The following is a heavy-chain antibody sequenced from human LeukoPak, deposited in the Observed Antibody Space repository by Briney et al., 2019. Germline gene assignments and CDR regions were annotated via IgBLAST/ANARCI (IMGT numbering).Heavy chain of an antibody. J-gene: IGHJ6*03. CDR2: IKSKTDGGTT. Sequence: GGSLRLSCAASGFTFSNAWMSWVRQAPGKGLEWVGRIKSKTDGGTTDYAAPVKGRFTISRDDSKNALYLQMNSLKTEGTAVYYCTTNELADYYYYYMDVWGKGTTVTVSS. V-gene: IGHV3-15*01. CDR1: GFTFSNAW. CDR3: TTNELADYYYYYMDV.